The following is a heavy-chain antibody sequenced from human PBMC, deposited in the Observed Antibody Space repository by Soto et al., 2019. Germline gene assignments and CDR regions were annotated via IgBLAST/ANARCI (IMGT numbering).Heavy chain of an antibody. CDR1: GYTFTSYG. Sequence: QVQLVQSGAEVKKPGASVKVSCKASGYTFTSYGISWVRQAPGQGLEWMGWISAYNGNTNYAQKLQGRVTMTTDTARSTAYMELRSLRSDDTAVYYCARRGIGATSALDLTGFDPWGQGTLVTVSS. D-gene: IGHD5-12*01. CDR3: ARRGIGATSALDLTGFDP. J-gene: IGHJ5*02. V-gene: IGHV1-18*01. CDR2: ISAYNGNT.